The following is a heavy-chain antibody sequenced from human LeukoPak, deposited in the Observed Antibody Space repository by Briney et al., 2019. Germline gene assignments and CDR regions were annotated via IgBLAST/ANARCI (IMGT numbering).Heavy chain of an antibody. CDR1: GFTFSSYW. D-gene: IGHD6-13*01. J-gene: IGHJ4*02. Sequence: GGSLRLSCAASGFTFSSYWMHWVRQAPGKGLEWVSGINWNGDSTGYVESVKDRFTISRDNAKNSLYLQMNSLRAEDTAFYYCARNTGTTWYGYYFDSWGQGTLVTVSS. CDR2: INWNGDST. V-gene: IGHV3-20*04. CDR3: ARNTGTTWYGYYFDS.